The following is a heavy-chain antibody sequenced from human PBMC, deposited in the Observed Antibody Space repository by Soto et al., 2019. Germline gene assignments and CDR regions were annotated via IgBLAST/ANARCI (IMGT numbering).Heavy chain of an antibody. CDR1: GYTFTSYA. V-gene: IGHV1-3*01. CDR3: ARAPRSPHQSGMYYCYYYMDV. CDR2: INAGNGNT. D-gene: IGHD3-3*01. Sequence: GASVKVSCKASGYTFTSYARHWVRQAHGQRLEWMGWINAGNGNTKYSQKFQGRVTITRDTSASTAYMELSSLRSEDTAVYYCARAPRSPHQSGMYYCYYYMDVWGKGTTVTVSS. J-gene: IGHJ6*03.